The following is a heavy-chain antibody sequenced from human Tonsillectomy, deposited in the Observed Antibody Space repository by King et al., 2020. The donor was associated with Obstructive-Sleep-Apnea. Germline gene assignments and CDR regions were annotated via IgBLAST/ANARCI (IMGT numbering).Heavy chain of an antibody. D-gene: IGHD6-13*01. J-gene: IGHJ3*02. Sequence: VQLVESGGDLVQPGESLTLSCVTSGFIFSTYWMSWVRQAPGKGLQWVANIKHDGTEKYYVDSVRGRFTISRDNAKNFLYLQMNSLRAEDTAVYYCASGLYGSGWYGAFDIWGQGTMVTVSS. CDR1: GFIFSTYW. CDR3: ASGLYGSGWYGAFDI. V-gene: IGHV3-7*03. CDR2: IKHDGTEK.